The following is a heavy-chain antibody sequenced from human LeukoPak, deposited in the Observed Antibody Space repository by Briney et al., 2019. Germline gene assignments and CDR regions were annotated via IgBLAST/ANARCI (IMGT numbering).Heavy chain of an antibody. CDR1: GFTFSSYE. J-gene: IGHJ4*02. CDR2: INTGGSSV. V-gene: IGHV3-48*03. D-gene: IGHD3-3*01. CDR3: ARLEAPGGSPLDY. Sequence: GGSLRLSCAASGFTFSSYEMNWVRQAPGKGLDWVSYINTGGSSVFYADSVKGRFTISRDNAKNSLYLQMNSLRAEDTAVYYCARLEAPGGSPLDYWGQGTLVTVSS.